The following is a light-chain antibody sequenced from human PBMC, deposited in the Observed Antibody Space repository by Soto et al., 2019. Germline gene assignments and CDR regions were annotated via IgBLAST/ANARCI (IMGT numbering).Light chain of an antibody. CDR2: GAS. J-gene: IGKJ4*01. CDR1: QSVGSNY. CDR3: QVYDRSPL. V-gene: IGKV3-20*01. Sequence: EIVLTQSPDTLSLSPGERATLSCRASQSVGSNYLAWYQQKPGQAPRLLMYGASGRASGIPDRFTGSGSGTDFTLTITSLEPEDFGVYYCQVYDRSPLFGGGTKVDIK.